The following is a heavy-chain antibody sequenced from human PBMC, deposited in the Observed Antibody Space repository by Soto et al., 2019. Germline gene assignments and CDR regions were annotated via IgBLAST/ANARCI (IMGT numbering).Heavy chain of an antibody. D-gene: IGHD1-26*01. CDR2: INGDGSST. Sequence: SGATLRSYGMHWGRQARGKGLVWVSRINGDGSSTNYADFVKGRFTISRDNAKNTLYLQMNSLRAEDTAVYYCARELIVGPAEYFQHWGQGTLVTVSS. J-gene: IGHJ1*01. V-gene: IGHV3-74*01. CDR3: ARELIVGPAEYFQH. CDR1: GATLRSYG.